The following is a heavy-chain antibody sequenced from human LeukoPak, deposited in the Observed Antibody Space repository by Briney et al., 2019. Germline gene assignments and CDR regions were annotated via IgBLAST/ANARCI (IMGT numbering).Heavy chain of an antibody. CDR1: GYSISSGYY. J-gene: IGHJ4*02. CDR3: AKEELYYYDSSGYSN. V-gene: IGHV3-23*01. Sequence: ETLSLTCAVSGYSISSGYYWGWIRQPPGKGLEWVSGISGSGGSTYYADSVKGRFTISRDNSKNTLYLQMNSLRAEDTAVYYCAKEELYYYDSSGYSNWGQGTLVTVSS. D-gene: IGHD3-22*01. CDR2: ISGSGGST.